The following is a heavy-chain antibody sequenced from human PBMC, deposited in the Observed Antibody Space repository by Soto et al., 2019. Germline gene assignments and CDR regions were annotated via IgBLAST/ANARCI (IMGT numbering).Heavy chain of an antibody. CDR3: ARDTPFPIAVAGTGWFDP. Sequence: SETLSLTCTVSGDSVSSGSYYWSWIRQPPGKGLEWIGYIYYSGSTNYNPSLKSRVTISVDTSKNQFSLKLSSVTAADTAVYYCARDTPFPIAVAGTGWFDPWGQGTLVTVPQ. CDR2: IYYSGST. V-gene: IGHV4-61*01. D-gene: IGHD6-19*01. J-gene: IGHJ5*02. CDR1: GDSVSSGSYY.